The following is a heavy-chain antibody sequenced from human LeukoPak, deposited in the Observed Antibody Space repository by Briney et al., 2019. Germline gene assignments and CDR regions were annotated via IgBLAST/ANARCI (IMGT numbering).Heavy chain of an antibody. CDR3: ARDSVVVVVAAPRDYYYGMDV. J-gene: IGHJ6*02. D-gene: IGHD2-15*01. CDR2: LRYDGSDK. V-gene: IGHV3-30*02. CDR1: GFTFSTYG. Sequence: GGSLRLSCAASGFTFSTYGMNWVRQAPGKGLEWVAFLRYDGSDKYYADSVKGRFTISRDNAKNSLYLQMNSLRAEDTAVYYCARDSVVVVVAAPRDYYYGMDVWGQGTTVTVSS.